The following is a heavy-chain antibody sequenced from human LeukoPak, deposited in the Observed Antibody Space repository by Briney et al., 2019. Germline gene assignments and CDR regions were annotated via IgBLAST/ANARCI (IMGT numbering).Heavy chain of an antibody. CDR1: GFTFGDFY. D-gene: IGHD3-22*01. V-gene: IGHV3-11*01. Sequence: PGGSLRLSCAASGFTFGDFYMSWIRQAPGKGLEWISFISSSTTTTYYADSVKGRFTISRDNAKNLLFLQMNNLRADDSAVYYCARDEGLHSYESSGELDYWGQGTLVTVSS. CDR3: ARDEGLHSYESSGELDY. J-gene: IGHJ4*02. CDR2: ISSSTTTT.